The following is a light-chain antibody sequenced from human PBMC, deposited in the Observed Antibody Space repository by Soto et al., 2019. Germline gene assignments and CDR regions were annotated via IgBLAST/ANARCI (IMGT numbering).Light chain of an antibody. CDR1: QSVLYSPNNKNY. CDR3: QHYYTSPPA. CDR2: WAS. J-gene: IGKJ3*01. V-gene: IGKV4-1*01. Sequence: DIVMTQSPDSPAVSLGERATINCKTSQSVLYSPNNKNYIAWFQQKPGLPPKLIIDWASTRESGGPDRFSGSGSGSDFTLTIRSLQAEDLAVYSCQHYYTSPPAFGPGTKVDIK.